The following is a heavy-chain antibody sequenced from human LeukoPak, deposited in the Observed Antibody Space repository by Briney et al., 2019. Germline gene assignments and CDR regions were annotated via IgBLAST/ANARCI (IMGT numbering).Heavy chain of an antibody. CDR2: ISSSGSI. D-gene: IGHD3-3*01. Sequence: GGSLRLSCAASGFTFSDNYMSWIRQAPGKGLEWVSYISSSGSIYYADSVKGRFTISRDNAKNSLYLQMNSLRAEDTAVYYCAKDIYPGIFDPWGQGTLVTVSS. CDR1: GFTFSDNY. CDR3: AKDIYPGIFDP. V-gene: IGHV3-11*04. J-gene: IGHJ5*02.